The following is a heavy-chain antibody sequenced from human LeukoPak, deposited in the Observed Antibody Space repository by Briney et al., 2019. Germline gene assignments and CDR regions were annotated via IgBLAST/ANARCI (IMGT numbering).Heavy chain of an antibody. CDR3: AKGGGSSSGWFDY. CDR1: ELTFISYA. J-gene: IGHJ4*02. CDR2: ISGSGGIK. Sequence: GGSLRPSCPASELTFISYAMSWVRQAPGKGREWVSAISGSGGIKYYANPGRGRFPISKDKSKITLYLQMNSLRAEDTAIYYCAKGGGSSSGWFDYWGQGTLVTVSS. V-gene: IGHV3-23*01. D-gene: IGHD6-19*01.